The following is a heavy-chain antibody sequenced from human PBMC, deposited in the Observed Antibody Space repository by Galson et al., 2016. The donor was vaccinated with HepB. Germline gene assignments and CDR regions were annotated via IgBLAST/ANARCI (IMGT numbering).Heavy chain of an antibody. D-gene: IGHD2-2*03. Sequence: SLRLSCAASGFTFSSYSMNWVRQAPGKGLEWVGRIKSYSEGGTTDYAEPVKGRFTISREDSRDTLYLQMDNLKFDDTGVYYCSTGGPLPVGYHYHYYAMDVWGQGTTVIVSS. J-gene: IGHJ6*01. CDR3: STGGPLPVGYHYHYYAMDV. CDR2: IKSYSEGGTT. CDR1: GFTFSSYS. V-gene: IGHV3-15*01.